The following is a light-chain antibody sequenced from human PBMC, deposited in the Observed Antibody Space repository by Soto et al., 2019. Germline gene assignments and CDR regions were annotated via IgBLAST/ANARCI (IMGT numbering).Light chain of an antibody. CDR1: QSVSSNF. V-gene: IGKV3-20*01. Sequence: ENVLTQSPGTLSLSPGERATLSCRASQSVSSNFLAWYQQKPGQAPRLLIYGASNRATGIPDRFSGSGSGTDFTLTISSLEPEVFEVFYCQKYDSSPRTFGQGTKGKIK. CDR3: QKYDSSPRT. J-gene: IGKJ1*01. CDR2: GAS.